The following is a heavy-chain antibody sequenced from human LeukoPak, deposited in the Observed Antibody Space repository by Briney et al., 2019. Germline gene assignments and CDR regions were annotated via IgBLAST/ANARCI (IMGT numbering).Heavy chain of an antibody. CDR3: AKEACGGSCSSDYFDY. J-gene: IGHJ4*02. CDR1: GFIFSSYG. CDR2: ISYDGSTK. D-gene: IGHD2-15*01. V-gene: IGHV3-30*18. Sequence: GGSLRLSCAASGFIFSSYGLHWVRQAPGKGLEWVAVISYDGSTKYYADSVKGRLTISRDNSRNTLYLQMNSLRAEDTAVYYCAKEACGGSCSSDYFDYWGQGTLVTVSP.